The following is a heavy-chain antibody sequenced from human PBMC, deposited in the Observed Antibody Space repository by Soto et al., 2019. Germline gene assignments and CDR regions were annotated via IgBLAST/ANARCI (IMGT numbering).Heavy chain of an antibody. D-gene: IGHD2-2*01. CDR3: AKRNWNCSSSSCFVLGAFDV. CDR2: ISSSGGTT. Sequence: EVQLLESGGGLVQPGGSLRLSCAASGFTFSIYAMSWVRQAPGKGLEWVSGISSSGGTTYSADSVKGRITISRDNYKNPLYLQIDSLRAEDTAVYFCAKRNWNCSSSSCFVLGAFDVWGQGTMVTVSS. J-gene: IGHJ3*01. V-gene: IGHV3-23*01. CDR1: GFTFSIYA.